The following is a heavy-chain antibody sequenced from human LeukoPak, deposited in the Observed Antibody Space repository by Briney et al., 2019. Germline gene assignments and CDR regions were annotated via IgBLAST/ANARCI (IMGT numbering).Heavy chain of an antibody. D-gene: IGHD6-13*01. CDR2: INPSGGST. CDR1: GYTFTSYY. J-gene: IGHJ5*02. Sequence: GASVTVSCKASGYTFTSYYMHWVRQAPRQGLEWMGIINPSGGSTGYAQKFQGRVTMTRDMSTSTVYMELSSLRSEDTAVYYCARDFGYSSSPDHRFDPWGQGTLVTVSS. V-gene: IGHV1-46*01. CDR3: ARDFGYSSSPDHRFDP.